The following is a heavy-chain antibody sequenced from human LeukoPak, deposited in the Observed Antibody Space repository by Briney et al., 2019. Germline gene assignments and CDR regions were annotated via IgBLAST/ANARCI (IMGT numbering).Heavy chain of an antibody. D-gene: IGHD6-19*01. V-gene: IGHV3-30-3*01. CDR3: ARDSQKYSSGWYPFDY. CDR1: GFTFSSYA. Sequence: GRSLRLSCAASGFTFSSYAMHWVRQAPGKGLEWVAVISYDGSNKYYADSVKGRFTISRDNSKNTLYLQMNSLRAEDTAVYYCARDSQKYSSGWYPFDYWGQGTLVTVSS. CDR2: ISYDGSNK. J-gene: IGHJ4*02.